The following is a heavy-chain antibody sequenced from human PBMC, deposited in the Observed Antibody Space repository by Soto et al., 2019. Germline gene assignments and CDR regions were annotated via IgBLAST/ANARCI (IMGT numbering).Heavy chain of an antibody. CDR3: ARVAVGIKYSWFDP. CDR1: GDTFTSYF. D-gene: IGHD5-12*01. V-gene: IGHV1-46*03. J-gene: IGHJ5*02. CDR2: INPSGGST. Sequence: GASVKASCKSSGDTFTSYFMHWVRQAPGQGLEWMGIINPSGGSTTYAQKFQGRLTMTRDTSTSTVYMELSSLRSEDTAVYFCARVAVGIKYSWFDPWGQGTLLTVSS.